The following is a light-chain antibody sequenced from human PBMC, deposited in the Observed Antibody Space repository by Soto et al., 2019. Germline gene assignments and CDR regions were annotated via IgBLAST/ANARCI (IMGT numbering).Light chain of an antibody. CDR3: QQSYKMPS. J-gene: IGKJ5*01. CDR2: ATS. V-gene: IGKV1-39*01. Sequence: EIPLTQSPSSLAASVGDRLTLTCRASRNVSIYLNWYQHKPGKGPTLLIHATSNLQIGVPSRFSGSGSGTEFTLTISSLEPEDVGTYYRQQSYKMPSFGQGTRLVIK. CDR1: RNVSIY.